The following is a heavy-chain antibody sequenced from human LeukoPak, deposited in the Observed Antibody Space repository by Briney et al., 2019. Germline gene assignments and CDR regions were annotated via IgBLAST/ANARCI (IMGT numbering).Heavy chain of an antibody. CDR2: IKQDGSEK. V-gene: IGHV3-7*01. D-gene: IGHD6-13*01. J-gene: IGHJ6*03. CDR1: GFTFSSYW. CDR3: ARLKQQLVRLLSRDTTYYYYYFMDV. Sequence: PGGSLRLSCAASGFTFSSYWMSWVCQAPGKGLEWVANIKQDGSEKDYVDSVKGRFTISRDNAKNSLYLQMNSLRAEDTAVYYCARLKQQLVRLLSRDTTYYYYYFMDVWGKGTTVTVSS.